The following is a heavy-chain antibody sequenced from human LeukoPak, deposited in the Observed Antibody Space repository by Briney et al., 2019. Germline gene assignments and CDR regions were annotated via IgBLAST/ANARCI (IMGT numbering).Heavy chain of an antibody. Sequence: PSETLSLTCTVSGDSISNYYWSWIRQPPGKGLEWIGYVYYSGSTNYNPSLKSRVTISVDTSKNQFSLKLSSVTAADTAVYYCARAAGYSSSWYPYWGQGTLVTVSS. CDR3: ARAAGYSSSWYPY. D-gene: IGHD6-13*01. V-gene: IGHV4-59*01. J-gene: IGHJ4*02. CDR1: GDSISNYY. CDR2: VYYSGST.